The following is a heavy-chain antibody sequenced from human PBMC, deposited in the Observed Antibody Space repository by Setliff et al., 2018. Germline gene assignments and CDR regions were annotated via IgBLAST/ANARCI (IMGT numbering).Heavy chain of an antibody. CDR2: INNNGGST. CDR3: TGRWYFDL. J-gene: IGHJ2*01. CDR1: GFTFSNYG. Sequence: QTGGSLRLSCAASGFTFSNYGMHWVRQAPGKGLEYVSAINNNGGSTYYADSVKGRFTISRDNSKNTLYLQMNSLRAEDTAVYYCTGRWYFDLWGRGTLVTVSS. V-gene: IGHV3-64*02.